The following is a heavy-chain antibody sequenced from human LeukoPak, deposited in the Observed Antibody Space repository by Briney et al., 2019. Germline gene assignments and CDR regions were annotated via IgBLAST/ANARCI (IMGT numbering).Heavy chain of an antibody. Sequence: GGSLRLSCAASGFTFSDYYMRWVRQAPGKGLEWVSYISSSGSTIYYADSVKGRFTISRDNAKNSLYLQMNSLRAEDTAVYYCARDTNTAMADFDYWGQGTLVTVSS. J-gene: IGHJ4*02. D-gene: IGHD5-18*01. CDR1: GFTFSDYY. CDR2: ISSSGSTI. CDR3: ARDTNTAMADFDY. V-gene: IGHV3-11*04.